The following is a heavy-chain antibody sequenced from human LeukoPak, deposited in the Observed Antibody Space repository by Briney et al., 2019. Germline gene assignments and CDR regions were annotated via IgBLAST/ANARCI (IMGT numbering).Heavy chain of an antibody. V-gene: IGHV1-8*01. CDR2: MNPNSGNT. CDR1: GYTLTSYD. Sequence: ASVKVSCKASGYTLTSYDINWVRQATGQGLEWMGWMNPNSGNTGYAQKFQGRVTMTRNTSISTAYMVLSSLRSEDTAVYYCARGRAYYDFWSGLVWGQGTTVTVSS. D-gene: IGHD3-3*01. CDR3: ARGRAYYDFWSGLV. J-gene: IGHJ6*02.